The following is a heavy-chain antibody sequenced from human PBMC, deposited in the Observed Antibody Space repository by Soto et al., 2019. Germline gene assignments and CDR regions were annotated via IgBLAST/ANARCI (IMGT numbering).Heavy chain of an antibody. Sequence: SVKVSCEASGGTFSSYTISWVRQAPGQGLEWMGRIIPILGIANYAQKFQGRVTITADKSTSTAYMELSSLRSEDTAVYYCARGGFTIFGVVTTDAFDIWGQGTMVTVSS. CDR1: GGTFSSYT. CDR3: ARGGFTIFGVVTTDAFDI. D-gene: IGHD3-3*01. V-gene: IGHV1-69*02. CDR2: IIPILGIA. J-gene: IGHJ3*02.